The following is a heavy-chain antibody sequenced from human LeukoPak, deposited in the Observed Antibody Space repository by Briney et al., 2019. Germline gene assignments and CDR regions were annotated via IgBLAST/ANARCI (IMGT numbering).Heavy chain of an antibody. D-gene: IGHD2-15*01. J-gene: IGHJ4*02. Sequence: PGGSLRLSCAASGFTFSSYAMSWVRQAPGKGLEWVSAISGSGGSTYYADSVKGRFTISRDNSKNTLYPQMNSLRAEDTAVYYCAKALGGGNYYDYWGQGTLVTVSS. CDR3: AKALGGGNYYDY. CDR2: ISGSGGST. V-gene: IGHV3-23*01. CDR1: GFTFSSYA.